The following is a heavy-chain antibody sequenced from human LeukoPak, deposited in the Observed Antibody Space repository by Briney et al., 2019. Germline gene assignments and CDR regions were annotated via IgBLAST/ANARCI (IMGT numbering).Heavy chain of an antibody. CDR3: ARATSGWYWFDP. V-gene: IGHV1-69*13. CDR2: IIPIFGTA. Sequence: ASVKVSCKASGGTFSSYAISWVRQAPGQGLEWMGGIIPIFGTANYAQKFQGSVTITADESTSTAYVELSSLRSEDTAVYYCARATSGWYWFDPWGQGTLVTVSS. CDR1: GGTFSSYA. D-gene: IGHD6-19*01. J-gene: IGHJ5*02.